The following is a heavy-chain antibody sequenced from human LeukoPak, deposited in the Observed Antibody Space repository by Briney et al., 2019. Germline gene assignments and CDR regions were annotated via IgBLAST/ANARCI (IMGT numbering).Heavy chain of an antibody. Sequence: GPSLVNPTQTVTPTCTLSGFSLSSSGVGVGWIRQPPEKALEWLALISWDDDKRYSPALQTTLTITKDTSNNQVVLTMTNMDPVDTATYCCAHYSSSWYYSASWGQGTLATVSS. V-gene: IGHV2-5*02. D-gene: IGHD6-13*01. J-gene: IGHJ4*02. CDR1: GFSLSSSGVG. CDR3: AHYSSSWYYSAS. CDR2: ISWDDDK.